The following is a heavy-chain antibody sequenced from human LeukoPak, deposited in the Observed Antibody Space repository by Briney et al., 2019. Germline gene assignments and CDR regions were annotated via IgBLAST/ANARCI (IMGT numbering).Heavy chain of an antibody. CDR1: GYTFTSYD. CDR2: MNPNSGNT. CDR3: ARAAGLRRHWFDP. Sequence: ASVKVSCKASGYTFTSYDINWVRQATGQGLEWMGWMNPNSGNTGYAQKFQGRVTITRNTSISTAYMELSSLRSEDTAVYYCARAAGLRRHWFDPWGQGTLVTVSS. V-gene: IGHV1-8*03. J-gene: IGHJ5*02. D-gene: IGHD5-12*01.